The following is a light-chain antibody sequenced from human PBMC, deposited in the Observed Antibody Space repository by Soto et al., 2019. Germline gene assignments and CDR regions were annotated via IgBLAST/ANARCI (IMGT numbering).Light chain of an antibody. V-gene: IGLV2-14*01. CDR1: SSDVGGYNY. J-gene: IGLJ3*02. CDR3: SSYTSSSFWV. Sequence: QSALTQPTSVSGSTGQSITISCTGTSSDVGGYNYVSWYQQHPGKAPKLMIYEVSNRPSGVSNRFSGSKSGNTASLTISGLQAEDEADYYCSSYTSSSFWVFGGGTKLTVL. CDR2: EVS.